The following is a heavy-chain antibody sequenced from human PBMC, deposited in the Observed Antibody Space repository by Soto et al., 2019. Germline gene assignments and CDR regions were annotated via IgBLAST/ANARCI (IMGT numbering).Heavy chain of an antibody. D-gene: IGHD1-26*01. V-gene: IGHV3-7*03. J-gene: IGHJ4*02. CDR3: ARDITGSYYYYFDY. CDR1: GFTFSSYW. Sequence: GGSLRLAXAASGFTFSSYWMSWVRQAPGKGLEWVANIKQDGSEKYYVDSVKGRFTISRDNAKNSLYLQMNSLRAEDTAVYYCARDITGSYYYYFDYWGQGTLVTVSS. CDR2: IKQDGSEK.